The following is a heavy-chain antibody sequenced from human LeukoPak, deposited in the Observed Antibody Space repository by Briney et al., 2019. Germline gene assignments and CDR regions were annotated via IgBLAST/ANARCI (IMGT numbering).Heavy chain of an antibody. Sequence: GGSLRLSCAASGFTFSSYSINWVRQAPGKGLEWVSFISSSSSYIYYADSVKGRFTISRDNAKNSLYLQMNSLRAEDTAVYYCAREDNVVVPAARPIDYWGQGTLVTVSS. D-gene: IGHD2-2*01. CDR2: ISSSSSYI. J-gene: IGHJ4*02. V-gene: IGHV3-21*01. CDR3: AREDNVVVPAARPIDY. CDR1: GFTFSSYS.